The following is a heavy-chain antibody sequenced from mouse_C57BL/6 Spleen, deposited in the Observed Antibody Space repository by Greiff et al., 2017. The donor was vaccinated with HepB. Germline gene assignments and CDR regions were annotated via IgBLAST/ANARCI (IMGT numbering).Heavy chain of an antibody. D-gene: IGHD1-1*01. CDR2: IYPRSGNT. CDR1: GYTFTSYG. V-gene: IGHV1-81*01. J-gene: IGHJ1*03. Sequence: QVQLQQSGAELARPGASVKLSCKASGYTFTSYGISWVKQRTGQGLEWIGEIYPRSGNTYYNEKFKGKATLTADKSSSTEYMELRSLTSEDSAVYFWAREDYYGSSTRYFDGWGTGTTVTVSS. CDR3: AREDYYGSSTRYFDG.